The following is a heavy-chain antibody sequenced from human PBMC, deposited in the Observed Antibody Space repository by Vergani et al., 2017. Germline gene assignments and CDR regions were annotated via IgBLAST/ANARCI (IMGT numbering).Heavy chain of an antibody. J-gene: IGHJ6*02. Sequence: QVTLQESGPVLVKPTETLTLTCTVSGFSLSNARMGVSWFRQPPGKALEWLAHIFSNDEKSYSTSLKSRLTIAKDTSKSQVVLTMTNMYPVDTATYYCARISDTAMVDYNYYGMDVWGQGTTVTVSS. CDR3: ARISDTAMVDYNYYGMDV. CDR2: IFSNDEK. CDR1: GFSLSNARMG. D-gene: IGHD5-18*01. V-gene: IGHV2-26*01.